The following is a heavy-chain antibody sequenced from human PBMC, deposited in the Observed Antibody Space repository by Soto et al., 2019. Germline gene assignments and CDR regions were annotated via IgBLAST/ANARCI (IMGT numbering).Heavy chain of an antibody. CDR3: AREPEGYLEVVGWRPYGMDV. CDR2: TYYRSKWYN. J-gene: IGHJ6*02. Sequence: QSQTLSLTCAISGDSVSSNSAAWNWIRQSPSRGLEWLGRTYYRSKWYNDYAVSVKSRITINPDTSKNQFSLQLNSVTPEDTAVYYCAREPEGYLEVVGWRPYGMDVWGQGTTVTVSS. V-gene: IGHV6-1*01. CDR1: GDSVSSNSAA. D-gene: IGHD3-22*01.